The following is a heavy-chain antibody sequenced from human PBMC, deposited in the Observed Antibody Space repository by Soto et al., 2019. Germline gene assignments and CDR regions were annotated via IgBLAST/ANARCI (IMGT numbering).Heavy chain of an antibody. J-gene: IGHJ5*02. CDR1: GDSLTSYY. CDR2: IYYTGKT. CDR3: ARIILTGYYGLEP. Sequence: QVQLQESGPGLVKPSETLSLTCSVSGDSLTSYYWTWVLQPPGKGLEWIGYIYYTGKTNNNPSLKSRVTISMDLSKNQFSLELRSLTAADTAVYYCARIILTGYYGLEPWGQGTLVIVSA. D-gene: IGHD3-9*01. V-gene: IGHV4-59*01.